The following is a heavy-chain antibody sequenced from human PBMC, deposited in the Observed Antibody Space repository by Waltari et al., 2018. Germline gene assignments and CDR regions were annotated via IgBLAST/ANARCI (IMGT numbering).Heavy chain of an antibody. CDR1: GFTFSSYG. J-gene: IGHJ2*01. D-gene: IGHD6-13*01. Sequence: QVQLVESGGGVVQPGGSLRLSCAASGFTFSSYGMHWVRQAPGKGLEWVAFIRYDGSNKYYADSVKGRFTISRDNSKNTLYLQMNSLRAEDTAVYYCAKDSPAAGRYFDLWGRGTLVTVSS. CDR3: AKDSPAAGRYFDL. CDR2: IRYDGSNK. V-gene: IGHV3-30*02.